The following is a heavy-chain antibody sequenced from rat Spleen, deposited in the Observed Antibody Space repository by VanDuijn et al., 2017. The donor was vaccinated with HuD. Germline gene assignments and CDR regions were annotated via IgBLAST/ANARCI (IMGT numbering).Heavy chain of an antibody. CDR2: ISTSGSRT. CDR1: GFTFSNYY. Sequence: EVQLVESGGGLVQPGRSLKLSCAASGFTFSNYYMAWVRQAPKKGLEWVATISTSGSRTYYPDSVKGRFTISRDNAKSSLYLQMNSLKSEDTATYYCARHDSSYYYGPMDAWGQGASVTVSS. D-gene: IGHD1-12*02. CDR3: ARHDSSYYYGPMDA. V-gene: IGHV5-25*01. J-gene: IGHJ4*01.